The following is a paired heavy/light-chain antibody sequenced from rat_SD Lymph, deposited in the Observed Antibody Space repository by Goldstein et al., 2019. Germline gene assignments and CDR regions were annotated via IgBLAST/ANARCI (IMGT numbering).Heavy chain of an antibody. J-gene: IGHJ4*01. CDR2: ISYDGSST. CDR3: TRGDPYYYSSYIPNYYVMDA. CDR1: GFTFSNYG. Sequence: EVQLVESGGGLVQPGRSMKLSCAASGFTFSNYGMAWVRQAPTKGLEWVATISYDGSSTYYRDSVKGRFTISRDNAKSTLYLQMNSLRSEDTATYYCTRGDPYYYSSYIPNYYVMDAWGQGASVTVSS. D-gene: IGHD1-2*01. V-gene: IGHV5-29*01.
Light chain of an antibody. CDR3: QQHNEYPWT. Sequence: DVQMTQSPSNLAASPGESVSINCKASKSISKYLAWYQQKPGKANKLLIYSGSTLQSGTPSRFSGSGSGTDFTLTIRNLEPEDFGLYYCQQHNEYPWTFGGGTKLELK. CDR1: KSISKY. V-gene: IGKV16S1*01. CDR2: SGS. J-gene: IGKJ1*01.